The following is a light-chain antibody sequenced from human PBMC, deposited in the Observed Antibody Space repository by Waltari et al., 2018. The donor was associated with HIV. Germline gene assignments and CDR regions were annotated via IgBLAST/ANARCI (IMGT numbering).Light chain of an antibody. CDR3: QQYYSLGPT. Sequence: IVMTQSPNSLAVSLGARATINCRSSRTIVYSSDNRNCLAWYQQKPVQPPKVLIYWASTRASGVPDRFSGSGSGTNLRLTIITLQPDDVALYYCQQYYSLGPTFGGGTKVEIK. J-gene: IGKJ4*01. CDR1: RTIVYSSDNRNC. CDR2: WAS. V-gene: IGKV4-1*01.